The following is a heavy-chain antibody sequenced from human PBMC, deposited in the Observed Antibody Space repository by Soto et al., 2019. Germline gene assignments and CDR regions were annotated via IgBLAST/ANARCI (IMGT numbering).Heavy chain of an antibody. CDR2: ISYDGSNK. Sequence: GGSLRLSCAASGFTFSSYGMHWVRQAPGKGLEWVAVISYDGSNKYYADSVKGRFTISRDNSKNTLYLQMNSLRAEDTAVYYCAKDLHIRDIETTIVDYWGQGTLVTVSS. CDR1: GFTFSSYG. V-gene: IGHV3-30*18. D-gene: IGHD5-12*01. J-gene: IGHJ4*02. CDR3: AKDLHIRDIETTIVDY.